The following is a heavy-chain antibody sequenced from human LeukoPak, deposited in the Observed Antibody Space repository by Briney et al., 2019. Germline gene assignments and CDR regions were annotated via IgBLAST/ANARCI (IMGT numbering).Heavy chain of an antibody. V-gene: IGHV3-7*03. Sequence: GGSLRLSCIVSGFTFSMFDMHWVRQAPGKGLEWVANIKQDGSEKNYVDSVKGRSTISRDNAKNSLYLQLNSLRADDTAVYYCARDSRRVGATGGSDYWGQGTLVTVS. D-gene: IGHD1-26*01. CDR2: IKQDGSEK. J-gene: IGHJ4*02. CDR1: GFTFSMFD. CDR3: ARDSRRVGATGGSDY.